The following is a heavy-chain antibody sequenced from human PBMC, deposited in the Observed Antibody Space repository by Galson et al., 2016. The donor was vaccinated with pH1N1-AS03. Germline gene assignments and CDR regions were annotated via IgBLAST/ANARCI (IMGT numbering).Heavy chain of an antibody. V-gene: IGHV3-74*01. CDR1: GFSFSTYW. Sequence: LRLSCAASGFSFSTYWMYWVRQAPGKGLVWLARINGDATTTNYADSVRGRFTISRDNAKNTLHLQMNSLRVEDTANYFCAKEVGSSGWFDACDLWGQGTRVTVSS. J-gene: IGHJ4*02. CDR2: INGDATTT. CDR3: AKEVGSSGWFDACDL. D-gene: IGHD6-19*01.